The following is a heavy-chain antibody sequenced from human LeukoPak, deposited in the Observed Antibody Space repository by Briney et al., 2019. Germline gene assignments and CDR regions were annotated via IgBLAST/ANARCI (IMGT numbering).Heavy chain of an antibody. CDR3: ARAPHYSNYGPYYYGMDV. Sequence: PGGSLRLSCAASGFTFSDYYMSWIRQAPGKGLEWVSYIISSSTYTNYADSVKGRFTISRDNAKNSLYLQMNSLRAEDTAVYYCARAPHYSNYGPYYYGMDVWGQGTTVTVSS. CDR1: GFTFSDYY. CDR2: IISSSTYT. V-gene: IGHV3-11*06. J-gene: IGHJ6*02. D-gene: IGHD4-11*01.